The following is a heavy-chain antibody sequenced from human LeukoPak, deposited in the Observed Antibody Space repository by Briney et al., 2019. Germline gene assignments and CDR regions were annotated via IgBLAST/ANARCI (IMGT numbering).Heavy chain of an antibody. CDR1: GFTFSSYS. V-gene: IGHV3-48*02. CDR3: ARVQYYYDSSGPPDY. J-gene: IGHJ4*02. D-gene: IGHD3-22*01. Sequence: GGSLRLSCAASGFTFSSYSMYWVRQAPGKGLEWVSYISSSSSAIYYADSVKGRFTISRDNAKNSLYLQMNSLRDEDTAVYYCARVQYYYDSSGPPDYWGQGTLVTVSS. CDR2: ISSSSSAI.